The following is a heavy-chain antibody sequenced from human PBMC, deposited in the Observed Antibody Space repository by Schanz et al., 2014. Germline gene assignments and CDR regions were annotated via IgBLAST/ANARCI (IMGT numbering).Heavy chain of an antibody. J-gene: IGHJ4*02. V-gene: IGHV1-46*01. Sequence: QVQLVQSGAEVKKPGVSVKVSCKASGYTFTTYYIHWVRQAPGQGLEWMGKINPSSGTTRIAQNFRGTLTVTRYTATSAVKMKMSSVTSEDAYDCDCARGGFVDSSNFDSWGQGTLVTVSS. CDR1: GYTFTTYY. D-gene: IGHD3-10*01. CDR2: INPSSGTT. CDR3: ARGGFVDSSNFDS.